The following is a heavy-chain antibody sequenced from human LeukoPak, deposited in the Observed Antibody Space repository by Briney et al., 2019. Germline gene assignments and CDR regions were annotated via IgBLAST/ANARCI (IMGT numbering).Heavy chain of an antibody. CDR2: IIPIFGTA. D-gene: IGHD6-13*01. Sequence: SVKVSCKASGGTFSSYAISWVRQDPGQGLEWMGGIIPIFGTANYAQKFQGRVTITADESTSTAYMELSSLRSEDTAVYYCARAAAGTFDAFDIWGQGTMATVSS. CDR1: GGTFSSYA. J-gene: IGHJ3*02. V-gene: IGHV1-69*13. CDR3: ARAAAGTFDAFDI.